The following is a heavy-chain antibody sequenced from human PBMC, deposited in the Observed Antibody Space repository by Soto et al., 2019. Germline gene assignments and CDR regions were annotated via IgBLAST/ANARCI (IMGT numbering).Heavy chain of an antibody. CDR2: MYHSGTF. CDR3: ARAQFYSGSGNYNNLMFDA. Sequence: SETLSLTCAVSGGSIGGVGYSWSWIRQPPGGGLEWIGYMYHSGTFLKSPSLKTRLTMSLDMSKNQFSLTLNSMTAADTAVYYCARAQFYSGSGNYNNLMFDAWGQGIKVTVPQ. CDR1: GGSIGGVGYS. D-gene: IGHD3-10*01. V-gene: IGHV4-30-2*01. J-gene: IGHJ5*02.